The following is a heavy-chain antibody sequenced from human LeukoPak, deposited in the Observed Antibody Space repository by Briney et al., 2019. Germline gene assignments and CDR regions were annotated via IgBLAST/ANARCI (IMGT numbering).Heavy chain of an antibody. CDR3: ARDPYDGSYGDDYYYYMDF. V-gene: IGHV3-48*03. CDR1: GFTFSSYE. CDR2: ISSSGSTI. J-gene: IGHJ6*03. D-gene: IGHD1-26*01. Sequence: GGSLRLSCAASGFTFSSYEMNWVRQAPGKGLEWVSYISSSGSTIYYADSVKGRFTISRDNAKNSLSLQMNSLRAEDTAVYYCARDPYDGSYGDDYYYYMDFWGKGTTVTISS.